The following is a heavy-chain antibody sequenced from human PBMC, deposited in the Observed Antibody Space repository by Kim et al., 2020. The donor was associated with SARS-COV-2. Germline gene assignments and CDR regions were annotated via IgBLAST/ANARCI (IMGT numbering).Heavy chain of an antibody. D-gene: IGHD6-13*01. CDR2: ISYTGTA. V-gene: IGHV4-31*03. CDR3: AKDHTSGSWYGLDY. J-gene: IGHJ4*02. Sequence: SETLSLTCTVSGGSISSTNSWWSWIRQHPGKGLEWIGYISYTGTAYYNPSLKSRPIMSEDTSNNQFSLILNSVTAADTAMYYCAKDHTSGSWYGLDYWGQGILVTVSS. CDR1: GGSISSTNSW.